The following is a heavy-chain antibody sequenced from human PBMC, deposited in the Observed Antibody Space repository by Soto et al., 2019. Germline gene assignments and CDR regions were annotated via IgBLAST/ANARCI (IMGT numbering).Heavy chain of an antibody. V-gene: IGHV4-39*01. CDR2: IYHTGNA. D-gene: IGHD3-16*01. CDR1: GDSISNSRFY. Sequence: SETLSLTCSVSGDSISNSRFYWACIRQPPGEGLEWIGSIYHTGNAYYNPSLKSRVTIFVDTSKNQFSLKLSSVTAADTAVYYCASRYGWAFDIWGQGTMVTVSS. J-gene: IGHJ3*02. CDR3: ASRYGWAFDI.